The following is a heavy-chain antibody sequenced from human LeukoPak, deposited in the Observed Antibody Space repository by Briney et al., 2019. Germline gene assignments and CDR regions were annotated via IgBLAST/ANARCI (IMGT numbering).Heavy chain of an antibody. V-gene: IGHV3-15*01. CDR3: VTDLGLTMIRGVLVS. CDR2: IKSKGDGETT. CDR1: GFRFTNAW. D-gene: IGHD3-10*01. J-gene: IGHJ4*02. Sequence: GGALRLSCADSGFRFTNAWLTWVRQAPGKGLEGVGRIKSKGDGETTDYAAPVKGRFIMSRDDSKATLYLQMNFLITEDTAVYYCVTDLGLTMIRGVLVSWGQGTLVTVSS.